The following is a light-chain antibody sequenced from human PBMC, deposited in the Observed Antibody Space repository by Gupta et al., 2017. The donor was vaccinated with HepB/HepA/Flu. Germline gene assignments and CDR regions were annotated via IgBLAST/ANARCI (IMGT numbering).Light chain of an antibody. CDR3: QQYDSVPRT. CDR1: QTVLYSYDRKNY. J-gene: IGKJ1*01. CDR2: EAS. V-gene: IGKV4-1*01. Sequence: AVSLVERATINCKSSQTVLYSYDRKNYLAWYQQKPGKPPKVLIYEASIRAAGVPDRFSGSGSGTDFTLTVSTLQAEDVAVYYCQQYDSVPRTFGQGTKVEI.